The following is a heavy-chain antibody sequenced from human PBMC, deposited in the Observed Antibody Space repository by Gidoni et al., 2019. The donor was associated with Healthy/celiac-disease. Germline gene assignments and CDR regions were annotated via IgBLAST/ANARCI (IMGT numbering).Heavy chain of an antibody. J-gene: IGHJ3*02. CDR2: IYSGGST. CDR1: GSTVSSNS. D-gene: IGHD4-17*01. V-gene: IGHV3-66*02. CDR3: SLTTVVTPGAFDI. Sequence: EVQLVESGGGLVQPGGSLRLACAASGSTVSSNSMSWVRQAPGKGLEWVSVIYSGGSTYYADSVKGRFTISRDNSKNTLYLQMNSLRAEDTAVYYCSLTTVVTPGAFDIWGQGTMVTVSS.